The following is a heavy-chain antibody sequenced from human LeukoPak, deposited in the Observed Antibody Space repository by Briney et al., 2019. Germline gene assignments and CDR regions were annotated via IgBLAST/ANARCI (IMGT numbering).Heavy chain of an antibody. CDR3: ARDGPGYSFDY. Sequence: GGSLRLSCAASGFTFSGYEMNWVRQAPGKGLEWVSCMSTSGSTIYYADSLKGRFTVSRDNARNSLYLQVNSLRAEDTAIYYCARDGPGYSFDYWGQGTLVTVSS. J-gene: IGHJ4*02. CDR1: GFTFSGYE. CDR2: MSTSGSTI. D-gene: IGHD5-18*01. V-gene: IGHV3-48*03.